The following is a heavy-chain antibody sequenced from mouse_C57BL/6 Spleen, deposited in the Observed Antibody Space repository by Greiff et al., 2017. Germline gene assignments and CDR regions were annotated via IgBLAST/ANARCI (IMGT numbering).Heavy chain of an antibody. CDR1: GYSITSGYY. J-gene: IGHJ1*03. CDR3: AREGDWYFDV. V-gene: IGHV3-6*01. Sequence: EVLLQESGPGLVKPSQFLSLTCSVTGYSITSGYYWNWIRQFPGNKLEWMGYISYDGSNHSNPSLKNCISITLDTSKNQFFLKLNSVTTEDTATYYCAREGDWYFDVWGTGTTVTVAS. CDR2: ISYDGSN.